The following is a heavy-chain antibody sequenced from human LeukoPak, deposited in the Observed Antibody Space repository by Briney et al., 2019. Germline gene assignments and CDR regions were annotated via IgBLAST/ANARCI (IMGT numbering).Heavy chain of an antibody. CDR2: INHSGST. J-gene: IGHJ5*02. CDR1: GGSFSGYY. D-gene: IGHD2-2*01. Sequence: SETLSLTCAVYGGSFSGYYWSWMRQPPGKGLEWIGEINHSGSTNYNPSLKSRVTISVDTSKNQFSLKLSSVTAADTAMYYCARFTYRGHQLSVLEWFDPWGQGTLVTVSS. CDR3: ARFTYRGHQLSVLEWFDP. V-gene: IGHV4-34*01.